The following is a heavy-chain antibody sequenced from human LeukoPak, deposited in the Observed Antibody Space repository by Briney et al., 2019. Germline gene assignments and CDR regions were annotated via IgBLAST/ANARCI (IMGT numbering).Heavy chain of an antibody. J-gene: IGHJ4*02. V-gene: IGHV3-30*04. CDR3: VRERSGWLFDY. Sequence: GGSLRLSCAASGFTFSSYVMHWVRQAPGKGLEWVAIISYDGGNEYYADSVKGRFTISRDNSKNTLYLQMNSLRAEDTAVYYCVRERSGWLFDYWGQGTLVTVSS. D-gene: IGHD6-19*01. CDR2: ISYDGGNE. CDR1: GFTFSSYV.